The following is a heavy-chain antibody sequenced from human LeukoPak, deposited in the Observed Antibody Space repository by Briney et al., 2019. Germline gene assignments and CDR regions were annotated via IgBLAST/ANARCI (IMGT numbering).Heavy chain of an antibody. D-gene: IGHD6-13*01. Sequence: GGPLRLSCAASGFTFSSYAMSWVRQAPGKGLEWVAAISGSGGSTYYADSVKGRFTISRDNSKNTLYLQMNSLRAEDTAVYYCAKDGVSSTSNYMDVWGKGTTVTVSS. CDR3: AKDGVSSTSNYMDV. CDR1: GFTFSSYA. CDR2: ISGSGGST. V-gene: IGHV3-23*01. J-gene: IGHJ6*03.